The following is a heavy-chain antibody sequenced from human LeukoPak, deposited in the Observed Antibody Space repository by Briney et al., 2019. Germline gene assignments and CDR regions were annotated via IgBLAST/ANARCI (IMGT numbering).Heavy chain of an antibody. CDR3: ARGPTGALYGMDV. J-gene: IGHJ6*02. Sequence: ASVKVSCKASGYTFTSYDINWVRQATGQGLEWMGWINPNSGGTNYAQKFQGRVTMTRDTSISTAYMELSRLRSDDTAVYYCARGPTGALYGMDVWGQGTTVTVSS. CDR1: GYTFTSYD. CDR2: INPNSGGT. D-gene: IGHD4-17*01. V-gene: IGHV1-2*02.